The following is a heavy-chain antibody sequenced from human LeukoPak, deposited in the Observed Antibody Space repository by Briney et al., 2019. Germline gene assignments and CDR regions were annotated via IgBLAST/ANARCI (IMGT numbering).Heavy chain of an antibody. V-gene: IGHV3-7*01. Sequence: GGSLRLSCAASGFTFSSYWMTWVRQAPGKGLEWVANINQDGGEKYYVDSVKGRFTISRDNAKNSLYLQMNSLRAEDTAVYYCARDLMPPRYYYDSSGLGGIDYWGQGTLVTVSS. CDR1: GFTFSSYW. D-gene: IGHD3-22*01. J-gene: IGHJ4*02. CDR3: ARDLMPPRYYYDSSGLGGIDY. CDR2: INQDGGEK.